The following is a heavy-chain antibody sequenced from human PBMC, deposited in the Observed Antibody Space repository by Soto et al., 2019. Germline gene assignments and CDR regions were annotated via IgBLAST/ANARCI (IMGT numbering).Heavy chain of an antibody. J-gene: IGHJ4*02. CDR3: TKGGDVLRSPGTWFSIDS. CDR1: GFTFSNFA. Sequence: EVQVSESGGGLVQPGGSLRLSCAASGFTFSNFAMSWARQAPGKGLEWVAGIGGRGGITYYAASVKGRFTISRDDSKSTMYLTMSILRAGDTAVYYCTKGGDVLRSPGTWFSIDSWGQGALVTVSS. D-gene: IGHD6-13*01. CDR2: IGGRGGIT. V-gene: IGHV3-23*01.